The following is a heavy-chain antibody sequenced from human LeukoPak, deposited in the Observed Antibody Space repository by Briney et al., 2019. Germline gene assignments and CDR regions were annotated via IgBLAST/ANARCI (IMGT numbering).Heavy chain of an antibody. CDR1: GGSISSSTYY. CDR3: ARMSAVVVHAFDI. D-gene: IGHD2-15*01. J-gene: IGHJ3*02. V-gene: IGHV4-39*01. CDR2: MYYSGNT. Sequence: SETLSLTCTVSGGSISSSTYYWGWIRQPPGKGLEWIGSMYYSGNTYYNPSLKSRVTISVDTSKNHFSLKLSSVTAADTAVYYCARMSAVVVHAFDIWGRGTMVTVSS.